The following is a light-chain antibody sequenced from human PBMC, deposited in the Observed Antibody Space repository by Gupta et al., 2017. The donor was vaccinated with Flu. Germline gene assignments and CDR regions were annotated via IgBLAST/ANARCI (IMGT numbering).Light chain of an antibody. CDR3: QQYSASPGT. Sequence: GTLHFPPGKRATGTFMPSQRVNTPILARYQQNPGQAPGLLIYPTSSMATGLPHRFTGSGFGTDLTLTIIRPEPQDSAVYYFQQYSASPGTFGQGTKLEI. CDR1: QRVNTPI. CDR2: PTS. V-gene: IGKV3-20*01. J-gene: IGKJ1*01.